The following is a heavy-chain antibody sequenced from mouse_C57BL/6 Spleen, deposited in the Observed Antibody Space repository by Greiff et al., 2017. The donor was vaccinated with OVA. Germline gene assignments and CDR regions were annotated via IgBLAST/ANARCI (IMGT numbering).Heavy chain of an antibody. Sequence: EVKLMESGGGLVKPGGSLKLSCAASGFTFSDYGMHWVRQAPEKGLEWVAYISSGSSTIYYADTVKGRFTISRDNAKNTLFLQMTSLRSEDTAMYYCAVYGAMDYWGQGTSVTVSS. D-gene: IGHD1-1*01. V-gene: IGHV5-17*01. CDR2: ISSGSSTI. CDR3: AVYGAMDY. CDR1: GFTFSDYG. J-gene: IGHJ4*01.